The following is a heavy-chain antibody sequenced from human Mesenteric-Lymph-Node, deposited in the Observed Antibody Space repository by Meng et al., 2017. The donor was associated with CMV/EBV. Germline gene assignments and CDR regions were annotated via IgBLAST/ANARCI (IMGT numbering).Heavy chain of an antibody. Sequence: GLTFSSYAMGWVRQATGKGLQWVSAIHSGGGSTFFADSVKGRFTISRDNSKNTLYLQMTSLRAEDTAVYYCAKARYSSSWSSLYFDYWGQGTLVTVSS. CDR2: IHSGGGST. CDR3: AKARYSSSWSSLYFDY. D-gene: IGHD6-13*01. CDR1: GLTFSSYA. V-gene: IGHV3-23*01. J-gene: IGHJ4*02.